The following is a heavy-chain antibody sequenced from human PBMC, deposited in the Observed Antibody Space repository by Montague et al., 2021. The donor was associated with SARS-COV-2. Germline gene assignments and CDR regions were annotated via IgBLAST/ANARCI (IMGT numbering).Heavy chain of an antibody. D-gene: IGHD4-17*01. CDR1: GFSLSTSGMC. Sequence: PALVKPTQTLTLTRTSSGFSLSTSGMCVSWIRQPPGKALEWLALIDWDDDKYYSTSLKTRLTISKDTSKNQVVLTMTNMDPVDTATYYCARIPAVTTGLNYYYYYGMDVWGQGTTVTVSS. J-gene: IGHJ6*02. CDR2: IDWDDDK. CDR3: ARIPAVTTGLNYYYYYGMDV. V-gene: IGHV2-70*01.